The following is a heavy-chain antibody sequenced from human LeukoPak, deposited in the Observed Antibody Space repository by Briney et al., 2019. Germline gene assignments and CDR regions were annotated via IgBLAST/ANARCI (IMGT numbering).Heavy chain of an antibody. CDR1: GDSFSTYY. CDR2: IYHSGST. V-gene: IGHV4-59*12. CDR3: ARGTDY. J-gene: IGHJ4*02. Sequence: SETLSLTCSVSGDSFSTYYWSWIRQPPGKGLEWIGYIYHSGSTYYNPSLKSRVTISVDRSKNQFSLKLSSVTAADTAVYYCARGTDYWGQGTLVTVSS.